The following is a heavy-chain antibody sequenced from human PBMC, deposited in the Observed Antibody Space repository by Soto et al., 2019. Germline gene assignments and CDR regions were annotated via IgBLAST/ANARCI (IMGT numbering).Heavy chain of an antibody. D-gene: IGHD6-6*01. CDR3: ARDPVQIVIYAFDI. V-gene: IGHV3-33*01. CDR2: IWYDGSNK. CDR1: GFTFSSYG. J-gene: IGHJ3*02. Sequence: GGSLRLSCAASGFTFSSYGMHWVRQAPGKGLEWVAVIWYDGSNKYYADSVKGRFTISRDNSKNTLYLQMNSLRAEDTAVYYCARDPVQIVIYAFDIWGQGTMVTVSS.